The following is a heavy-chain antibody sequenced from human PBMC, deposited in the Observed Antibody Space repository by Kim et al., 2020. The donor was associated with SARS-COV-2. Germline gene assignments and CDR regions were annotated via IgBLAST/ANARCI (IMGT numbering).Heavy chain of an antibody. J-gene: IGHJ4*02. CDR2: ISGSGGST. D-gene: IGHD1-26*01. V-gene: IGHV3-23*01. CDR1: GFTFSSYA. Sequence: GGSLRLSCAASGFTFSSYAMSWVRQAPGKGLEWVSAISGSGGSTYYADSVKGRFTISRDNSKNTLYLQMNSLRAEDTAVYYCAKGEAYIVGATCSDYWGQGTLVTVSS. CDR3: AKGEAYIVGATCSDY.